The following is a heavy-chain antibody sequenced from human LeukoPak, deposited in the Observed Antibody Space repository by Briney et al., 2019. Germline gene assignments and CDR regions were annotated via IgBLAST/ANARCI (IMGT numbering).Heavy chain of an antibody. CDR1: GYTFTGYY. Sequence: ASVKVSCKASGYTFTGYYMYWVRQAPGQGLEWMGWINPNSGGTNYAQKFQGRVTMTRDTSISTAYMELSRLRSDDTAVYYCARDSSGPRPDQLDYWGQGTLVTVSS. V-gene: IGHV1-2*02. CDR2: INPNSGGT. J-gene: IGHJ4*02. CDR3: ARDSSGPRPDQLDY. D-gene: IGHD3-22*01.